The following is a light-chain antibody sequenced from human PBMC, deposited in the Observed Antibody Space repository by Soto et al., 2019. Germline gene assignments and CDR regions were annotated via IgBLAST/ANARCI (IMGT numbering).Light chain of an antibody. CDR2: GAS. V-gene: IGKV3-20*01. J-gene: IGKJ2*01. CDR1: ESVSSSN. Sequence: ENVLTQFPGTLSLSPGETATLSCWASESVSSSNLAWYQQRPGQPPRLLIYGASSRATGIPDRFSGSGSGTDFTLTISRLEPEDFAMYYCQQYSASPRTFGQGTRLEIK. CDR3: QQYSASPRT.